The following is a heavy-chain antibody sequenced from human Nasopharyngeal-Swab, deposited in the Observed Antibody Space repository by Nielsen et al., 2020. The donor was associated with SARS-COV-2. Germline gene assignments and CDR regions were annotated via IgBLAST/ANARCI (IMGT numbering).Heavy chain of an antibody. Sequence: GASLKISCVASGFTLADYYMDWVRQAPGKGLEWLGHSRVKANSYTAEYAASVTGRFTFSREESKNVLYLQMNSLKTEDTAVYYCARVGICNNDWCGSYDSWGQGTRVTVSS. V-gene: IGHV3-72*01. CDR3: ARVGICNNDWCGSYDS. D-gene: IGHD3-9*01. J-gene: IGHJ4*02. CDR2: SRVKANSYTA. CDR1: GFTLADYY.